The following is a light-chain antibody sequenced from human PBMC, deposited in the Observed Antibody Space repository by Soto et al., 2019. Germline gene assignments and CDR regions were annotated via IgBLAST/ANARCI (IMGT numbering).Light chain of an antibody. CDR1: QGISNY. CDR2: AAS. J-gene: IGKJ2*01. CDR3: QQLHSNPYT. V-gene: IGKV1-9*01. Sequence: ILLTHSPSFLCASVGNRLAITCRASQGISNYLAWYQQKPGTAPQLLIYAASTLQSGVPSRFSGSGSGTEFTLTISSLQPEDFATYYCQQLHSNPYTFGQGTKVDIK.